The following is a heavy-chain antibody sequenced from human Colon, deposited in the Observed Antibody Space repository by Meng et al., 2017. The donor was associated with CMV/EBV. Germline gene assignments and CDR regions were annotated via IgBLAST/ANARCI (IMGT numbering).Heavy chain of an antibody. D-gene: IGHD3-10*01. V-gene: IGHV1-2*02. Sequence: ASVKVSCKASGYSFTGYYMHWVRQAPGQGLEWMGWINPNSGATNYAQKFQGGVTMTRDTSISTAYLELSSLGSDDTAVFYCARAKSTFYASGTFGFWGQGTLVTVSS. CDR1: GYSFTGYY. J-gene: IGHJ4*02. CDR3: ARAKSTFYASGTFGF. CDR2: INPNSGAT.